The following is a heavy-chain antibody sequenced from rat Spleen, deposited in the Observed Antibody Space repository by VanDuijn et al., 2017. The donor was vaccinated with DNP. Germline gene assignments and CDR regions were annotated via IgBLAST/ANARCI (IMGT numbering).Heavy chain of an antibody. CDR3: ATGGNNPFSY. Sequence: EVQLVESGGGLVQPGRSMKLSCAASGFTFSHYYMAWVRQAPTEGLEWVASISTGGGNTYYRDSVEGRFTISRDNAKSTLYLQMDSLRSEETATYFCATGGNNPFSYWGQGTLVTVSS. J-gene: IGHJ3*01. D-gene: IGHD1-10*01. V-gene: IGHV5S11*01. CDR1: GFTFSHYY. CDR2: ISTGGGNT.